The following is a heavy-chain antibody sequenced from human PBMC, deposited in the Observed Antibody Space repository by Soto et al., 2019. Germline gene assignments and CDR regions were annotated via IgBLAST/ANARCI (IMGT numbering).Heavy chain of an antibody. J-gene: IGHJ6*02. CDR1: GYTFTSYG. CDR2: ISAYNGNT. Sequence: QVQLVQSGAEVKKPGASVKVSCKASGYTFTSYGISWVRQAPGQGLEWMGWISAYNGNTNYAQKLQGRVTMTTDTSKSTAYMELRSLRSDDTAVYYCATQYGSGRDCYYGMDVWGQGTTVTVSS. CDR3: ATQYGSGRDCYYGMDV. V-gene: IGHV1-18*01. D-gene: IGHD3-10*01.